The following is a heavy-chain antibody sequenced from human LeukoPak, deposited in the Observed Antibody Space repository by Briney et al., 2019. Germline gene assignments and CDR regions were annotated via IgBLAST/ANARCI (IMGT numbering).Heavy chain of an antibody. Sequence: PGRSLRLSCAASGFTLSSYGMHWVRQAPGKGLEWVAVIWYDGSNKFYADSVKGRFTISRDNSKSTLYLQMNSLRAEDTAVYYCASAAGWESAYWGQGTLVTVSS. CDR3: ASAAGWESAY. D-gene: IGHD1-26*01. CDR2: IWYDGSNK. CDR1: GFTLSSYG. J-gene: IGHJ4*02. V-gene: IGHV3-33*01.